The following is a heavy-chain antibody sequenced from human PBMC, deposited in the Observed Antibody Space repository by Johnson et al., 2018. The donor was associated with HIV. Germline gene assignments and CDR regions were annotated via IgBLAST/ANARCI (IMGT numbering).Heavy chain of an antibody. CDR1: GFTFSSYA. V-gene: IGHV3-30-3*01. D-gene: IGHD2-21*02. J-gene: IGHJ3*02. Sequence: VQLVESGGGVVQPGRSLRLSCAASGFTFSSYAMHWVRQAPGKGLEWVAVISYDGSNKYYADSVKGRFTISRDNSKNTLYLQMNSLRAEDTAVYYCARDRCGGDCYSSFSAFDIWGQGTMVTVSS. CDR2: ISYDGSNK. CDR3: ARDRCGGDCYSSFSAFDI.